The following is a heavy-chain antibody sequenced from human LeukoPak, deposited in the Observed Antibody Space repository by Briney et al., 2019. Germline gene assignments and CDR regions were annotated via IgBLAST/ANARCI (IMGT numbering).Heavy chain of an antibody. CDR1: GFTASINY. J-gene: IGHJ6*02. D-gene: IGHD2-21*02. Sequence: GSPRLSCAPSGFTASINYIIWVRQAPGEGLGWVSVIYSGGSTYYADTVKGGLITSRDNSKNPLYLQMNSLRAEDTAVYYCARTLSDGGYYYGMDVWGQGTTGTVSS. CDR3: ARTLSDGGYYYGMDV. CDR2: IYSGGST. V-gene: IGHV3-53*01.